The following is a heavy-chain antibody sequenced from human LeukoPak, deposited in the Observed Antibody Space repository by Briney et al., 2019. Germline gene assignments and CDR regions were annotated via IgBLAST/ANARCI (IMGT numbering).Heavy chain of an antibody. J-gene: IGHJ4*02. CDR2: ISYDGSNK. Sequence: GRSLRLSCAASGFTFSSYAMHWVRQAPGKGLEWVAVISYDGSNKYYADSVKGRFTISRDNSKDTLYLQMNSLRAEDTAVYYCARERPTAGFDYWGQGTLVTVSS. CDR1: GFTFSSYA. CDR3: ARERPTAGFDY. V-gene: IGHV3-30*04.